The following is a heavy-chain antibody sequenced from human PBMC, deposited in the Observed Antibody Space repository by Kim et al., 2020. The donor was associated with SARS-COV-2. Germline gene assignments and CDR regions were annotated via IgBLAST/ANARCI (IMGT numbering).Heavy chain of an antibody. V-gene: IGHV4-34*01. J-gene: IGHJ4*02. Sequence: HSGSTNSNPSLKSRVTISVDTSKNQFSLKLSSVTAADTAVYYCAGILADYWGQGTLVTVSS. CDR3: AGILADY. CDR2: HSGST.